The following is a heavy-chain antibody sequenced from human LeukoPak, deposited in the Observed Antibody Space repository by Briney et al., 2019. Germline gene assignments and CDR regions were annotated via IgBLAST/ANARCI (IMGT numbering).Heavy chain of an antibody. J-gene: IGHJ4*02. CDR1: GGSISSEY. V-gene: IGHV4-59*01. CDR3: ARYIWGSYPTFEDY. CDR2: ISYSGST. D-gene: IGHD3-16*02. Sequence: PSETLSLTCTVAGGSISSEYWGWIWQPTGKGLEWIGYISYSGSTNYTPSLKSRVTIEVDTSKNQLSLKLNSVTAADTAVYYCARYIWGSYPTFEDYWGQGSLVTVSS.